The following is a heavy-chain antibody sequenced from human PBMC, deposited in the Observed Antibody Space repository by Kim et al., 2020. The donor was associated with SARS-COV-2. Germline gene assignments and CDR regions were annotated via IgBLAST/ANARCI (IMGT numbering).Heavy chain of an antibody. J-gene: IGHJ6*02. CDR3: ARDVYVPAAIPPYYYYGMDV. CDR1: GYTFTSYY. CDR2: INPSGGST. V-gene: IGHV1-46*01. D-gene: IGHD2-2*01. Sequence: ASVKVSCKASGYTFTSYYMHWVRQAPGQGLEWMGIINPSGGSTSYAQKFQGRVTMTRDTSTSTVYMELSSLRSEDTAVYYCARDVYVPAAIPPYYYYGMDVWGQGTTVTVSS.